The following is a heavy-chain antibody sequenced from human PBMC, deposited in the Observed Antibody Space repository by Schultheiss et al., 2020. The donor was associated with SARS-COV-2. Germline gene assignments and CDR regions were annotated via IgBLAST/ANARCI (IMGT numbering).Heavy chain of an antibody. CDR1: GFTFSSYS. D-gene: IGHD2-2*01. V-gene: IGHV3-48*04. CDR2: ISSSSSAI. CDR3: ARAVRVPAATYYYYYYMDV. J-gene: IGHJ6*03. Sequence: GESLKISCAASGFTFSSYSMNWVRQAPGKGLEWVSYISSSSSAIYYADSVKGRFTISRDNAKNSLYLQMNSLRAEDTAVYYCARAVRVPAATYYYYYYMDVWGKGTTVTVSS.